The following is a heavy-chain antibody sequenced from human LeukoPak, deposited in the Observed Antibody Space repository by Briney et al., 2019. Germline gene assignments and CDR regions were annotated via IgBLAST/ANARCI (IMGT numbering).Heavy chain of an antibody. J-gene: IGHJ3*02. D-gene: IGHD2-2*01. CDR1: GYTFTSYG. CDR3: ARWLPGYCSSTTSEGSAFDI. V-gene: IGHV1-18*04. Sequence: GASVKVSCKASGYTFTSYGISWVRQAPGQGLEWMGWISVNNGNTNYAQKLQGRVTMTTDTSTSTAYMELRSLRSDDTAVYYCARWLPGYCSSTTSEGSAFDIWGQGTVVTVSS. CDR2: ISVNNGNT.